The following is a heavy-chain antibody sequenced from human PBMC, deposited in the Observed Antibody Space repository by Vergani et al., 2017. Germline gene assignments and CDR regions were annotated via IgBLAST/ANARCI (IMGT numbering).Heavy chain of an antibody. CDR3: ARTRHRRGYCSSTSCPQVMGYFDY. J-gene: IGHJ4*02. CDR1: GGSFSSYY. CDR2: IYYSGST. V-gene: IGHV4-34*11. D-gene: IGHD2-2*01. Sequence: QVQLQQWGAGLLKPSETLSLTCAVYGGSFSSYYWSWIRQPPGQGLEWIGYIYYSGSTNYNPSLKSRVTISVDTSKNQFSLKLSSVTAADTAVYYCARTRHRRGYCSSTSCPQVMGYFDYWGQGTLVTVSS.